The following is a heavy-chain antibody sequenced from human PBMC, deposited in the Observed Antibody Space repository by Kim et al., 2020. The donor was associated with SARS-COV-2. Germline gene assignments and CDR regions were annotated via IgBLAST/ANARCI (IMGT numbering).Heavy chain of an antibody. Sequence: SETLSLTCTVSGGSISSYYWSWIRQPPGKGLEWIGYIYYSGCTNYNPSLKSRVTISVDTSKNQFSLKLSSVTAADTAVYYCARDERDSSGWANWFDPWGQGTLVTVSS. CDR1: GGSISSYY. D-gene: IGHD6-19*01. V-gene: IGHV4-59*13. CDR3: ARDERDSSGWANWFDP. J-gene: IGHJ5*02. CDR2: IYYSGCT.